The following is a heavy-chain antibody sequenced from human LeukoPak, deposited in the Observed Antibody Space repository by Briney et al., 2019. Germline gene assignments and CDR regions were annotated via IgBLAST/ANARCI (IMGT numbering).Heavy chain of an antibody. J-gene: IGHJ4*02. Sequence: GGSLRLSCATSGFTFSDHYMDWVRQAPGKGLEWVGRTRNKANSYTTEYAASVKGRFTVSTDDSKNSLYLQMNSLKTEDTAVYYFTRVLGGSYHGGFDYWGQGTLVTVSS. D-gene: IGHD1-26*01. CDR3: TRVLGGSYHGGFDY. CDR1: GFTFSDHY. V-gene: IGHV3-72*01. CDR2: TRNKANSYTT.